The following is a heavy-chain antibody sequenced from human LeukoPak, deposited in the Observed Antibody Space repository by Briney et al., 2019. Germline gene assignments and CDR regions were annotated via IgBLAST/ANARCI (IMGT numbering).Heavy chain of an antibody. Sequence: GASVKVSCKASGYTFTSYAMHWVRQAPGQRLEWMGWINAGNGNTKYSQKFQGRVTITRDTSASTAYMELSSLRSEDTAVYYCARSRLDWLQKAEFDYWGQGTLVTVSS. CDR3: ARSRLDWLQKAEFDY. V-gene: IGHV1-3*01. CDR1: GYTFTSYA. J-gene: IGHJ4*02. CDR2: INAGNGNT. D-gene: IGHD3-9*01.